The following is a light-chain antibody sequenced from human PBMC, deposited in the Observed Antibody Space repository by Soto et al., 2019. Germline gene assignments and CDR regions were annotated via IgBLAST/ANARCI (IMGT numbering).Light chain of an antibody. V-gene: IGLV4-60*02. CDR3: ETWDSNKWV. J-gene: IGLJ3*02. CDR2: LEGSGSY. CDR1: SGHSSYT. Sequence: QLVLTQSSSASASLGSSVKLTCTLSSGHSSYTIAWHQQLPGKAPRYLMNLEGSGSYNKGSGVPDRFSGSSSGADRYLTISNLPFEDEADYYCETWDSNKWVFGGGTQLTVL.